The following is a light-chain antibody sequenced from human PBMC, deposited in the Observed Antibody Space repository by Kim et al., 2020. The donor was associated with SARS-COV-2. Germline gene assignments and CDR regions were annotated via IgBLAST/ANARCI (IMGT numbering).Light chain of an antibody. CDR1: QNIDSW. Sequence: SASVGDRVTITCRASQNIDSWLAWYQQKPGKAPKFLIYKSSSFESGVPSRFSGRGSGTEFTLSISSLQPDDVATYYCQQDHTYPVTFGGGTKVEIK. V-gene: IGKV1-5*03. CDR2: KSS. J-gene: IGKJ4*01. CDR3: QQDHTYPVT.